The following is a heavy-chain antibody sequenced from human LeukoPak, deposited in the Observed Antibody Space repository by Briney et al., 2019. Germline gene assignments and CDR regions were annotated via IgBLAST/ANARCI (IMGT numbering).Heavy chain of an antibody. J-gene: IGHJ4*02. D-gene: IGHD2-8*01. Sequence: ASVKVSCKASGYTFTRYYMHWVRQAPGQGLEWMGRINPNSGGTNYAQKFQGRVTMTRDTSISTAYMELSRLRSDDTAVYYCARDHEMVYAIRHWGQGTLVTVSS. CDR3: ARDHEMVYAIRH. CDR1: GYTFTRYY. V-gene: IGHV1-2*06. CDR2: INPNSGGT.